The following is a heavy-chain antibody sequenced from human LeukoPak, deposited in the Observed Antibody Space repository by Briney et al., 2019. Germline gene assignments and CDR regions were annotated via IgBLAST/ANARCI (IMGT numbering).Heavy chain of an antibody. V-gene: IGHV1-18*01. CDR2: ISAYNGNT. Sequence: GASVKVSCKASGYTFTSYGISWVRQAPGQGLEWMGWISAYNGNTNYAQKLQGRVTMTTDTSTSTAYMELRSLRSDDTAVYYCARDSMVRGVYHNWFDPWGQGTLVTVSS. J-gene: IGHJ5*02. CDR3: ARDSMVRGVYHNWFDP. CDR1: GYTFTSYG. D-gene: IGHD3-10*01.